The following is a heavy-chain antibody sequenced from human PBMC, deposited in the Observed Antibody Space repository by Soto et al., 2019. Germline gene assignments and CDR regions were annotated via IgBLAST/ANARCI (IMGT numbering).Heavy chain of an antibody. CDR2: INAGNGNT. CDR1: GYTFTSYA. J-gene: IGHJ6*03. D-gene: IGHD3-9*01. Sequence: QVQLVQSGAEVKKPGASVKVSCKASGYTFTSYAMHWVRQAPGQRLEWMGWINAGNGNTKYSQKFQGRVTITRATSASTAYMERSSLRSDDTAVYYCAGGGGSLTCSPPGGYYYYMDVWGIGTTVTVSS. CDR3: AGGGGSLTCSPPGGYYYYMDV. V-gene: IGHV1-3*01.